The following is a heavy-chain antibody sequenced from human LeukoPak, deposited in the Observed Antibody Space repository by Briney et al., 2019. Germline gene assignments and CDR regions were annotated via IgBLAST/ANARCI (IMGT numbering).Heavy chain of an antibody. CDR1: GITLNNHG. Sequence: GGSLRLSCAVSGITLNNHGMTWVRQAPGRGLEWVAGISDSGGTTKYADSVKGRFTISRDNPKNTLYLQMNSLRAEDTAVYFCAKRGVVIRVILVGFHKEASYFESWGQGALVTVSS. V-gene: IGHV3-23*01. CDR2: ISDSGGTT. D-gene: IGHD3/OR15-3a*01. CDR3: AKRGVVIRVILVGFHKEASYFES. J-gene: IGHJ4*02.